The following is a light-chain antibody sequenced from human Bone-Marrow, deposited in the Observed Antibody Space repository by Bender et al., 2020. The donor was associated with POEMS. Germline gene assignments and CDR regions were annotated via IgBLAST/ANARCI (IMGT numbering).Light chain of an antibody. CDR1: SSDVGGYNY. J-gene: IGLJ1*01. CDR2: DVS. Sequence: QSALTQPRSVSGSPGQSVTISCTGTSSDVGGYNYVSWYQQHPGKAPKLMIYDVSKRPSGIPSRFSGSKSGNAASLSISGLQAEDEADYYCTSYTSSGTLYIFGTGTKVTVL. CDR3: TSYTSSGTLYI. V-gene: IGLV2-11*01.